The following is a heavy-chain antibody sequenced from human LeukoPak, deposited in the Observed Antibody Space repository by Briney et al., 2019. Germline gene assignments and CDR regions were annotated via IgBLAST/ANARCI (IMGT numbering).Heavy chain of an antibody. CDR1: GGTSSSYA. CDR2: IIPIFGTA. J-gene: IGHJ4*02. D-gene: IGHD4-17*01. V-gene: IGHV1-69*13. CDR3: ARVRHDYGDYGGD. Sequence: ASVKVSCKASGGTSSSYAISWVRQAPGQGLEWMGGIIPIFGTANYAQKFQGRVTITADESTSTAYMELSSLRSEDTAVYYCARVRHDYGDYGGDWGQGTLVTVSS.